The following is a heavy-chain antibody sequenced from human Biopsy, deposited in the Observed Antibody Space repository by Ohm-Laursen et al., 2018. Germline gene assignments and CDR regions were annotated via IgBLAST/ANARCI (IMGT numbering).Heavy chain of an antibody. CDR2: INPNSGNE. D-gene: IGHD3-9*01. CDR1: GYTLAGYY. J-gene: IGHJ6*02. Sequence: GASVKVSCKVSGYTLAGYYLHWVRQAPGHGLEWMGWINPNSGNENYAQSFQGRLTVTRDTSISTAYMELTSLTFDDTAIYYCARVPAYPSIDGYYGLDLWGQGTTVIVSS. V-gene: IGHV1-2*02. CDR3: ARVPAYPSIDGYYGLDL.